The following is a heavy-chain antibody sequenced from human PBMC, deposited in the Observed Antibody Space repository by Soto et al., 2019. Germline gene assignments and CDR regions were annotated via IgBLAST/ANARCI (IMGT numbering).Heavy chain of an antibody. CDR1: GYTFTIYG. V-gene: IGHV1-18*04. CDR3: ARVDYYDSSGYYGY. Sequence: QVQLVQSGAEVKKPGASVKVSCKASGYTFTIYGISWVRQAPGQGLEGMGRISGYNGNTDYAQNLQDRVTLTTDASTSSVYMELTSLSSDDTAVYYCARVDYYDSSGYYGYWGQGTLITVSS. D-gene: IGHD3-22*01. CDR2: ISGYNGNT. J-gene: IGHJ4*02.